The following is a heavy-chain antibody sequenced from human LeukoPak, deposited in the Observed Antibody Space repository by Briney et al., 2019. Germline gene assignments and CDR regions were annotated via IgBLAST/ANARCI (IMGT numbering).Heavy chain of an antibody. J-gene: IGHJ4*02. CDR1: GFTFSSYA. V-gene: IGHV3-30-3*01. Sequence: GGSLRLSCAASGFTFSSYAMHWVRQAPGKGLEWVAVISYDGSNKYYADSVKGRFTISRDNSKNTLYLQMNSLRSDDTAVYYCARDPSVDTAIGFDYWGQGTLVTVSS. CDR2: ISYDGSNK. CDR3: ARDPSVDTAIGFDY. D-gene: IGHD5-18*01.